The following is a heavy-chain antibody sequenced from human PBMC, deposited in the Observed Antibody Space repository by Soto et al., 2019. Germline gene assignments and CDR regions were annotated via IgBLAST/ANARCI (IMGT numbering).Heavy chain of an antibody. CDR2: ISGSGSTK. D-gene: IGHD4-17*01. CDR3: ARGAGYGAYGGY. J-gene: IGHJ4*02. CDR1: GFSLTSYS. V-gene: IGHV3-48*02. Sequence: EVQLVESGGGLVQPGGSLRLSCAASGFSLTSYSMNWVRQAPGKGLQWVAYISGSGSTKKYADSVKGRFTISRDNAENSVYLQMNSLGDEDTAVYYCARGAGYGAYGGYWCQGTLVTVSS.